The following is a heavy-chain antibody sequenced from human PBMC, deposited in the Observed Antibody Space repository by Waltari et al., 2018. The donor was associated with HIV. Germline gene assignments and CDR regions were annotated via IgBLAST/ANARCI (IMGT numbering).Heavy chain of an antibody. Sequence: QVQLQESGPGLVKPSQTLYLTCTVSGGSISSGSYYWSWIRQPAGKGLEWIGRIYTSGSTNYNPARKSRVTISVDTSKNQFSLKLSSVTAADTAVYYCARVRYSYGPGMDVWGQGTTVTVSS. CDR3: ARVRYSYGPGMDV. CDR1: GGSISSGSYY. V-gene: IGHV4-61*02. J-gene: IGHJ6*02. CDR2: IYTSGST. D-gene: IGHD5-18*01.